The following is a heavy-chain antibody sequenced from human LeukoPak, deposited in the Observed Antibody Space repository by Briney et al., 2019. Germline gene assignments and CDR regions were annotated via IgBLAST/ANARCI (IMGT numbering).Heavy chain of an antibody. V-gene: IGHV4-4*07. D-gene: IGHD6-13*01. J-gene: IGHJ4*02. CDR3: ARSRGAAAAFYFDY. Sequence: SETLSLTCTVSGGSISSYYWSWIRQPAGKGLEWIGRIYTSGSTNYNPSLKSRVTMSVDTSKNQFSLKLSSVTAAGTAVYYCARSRGAAAAFYFDYWGQGTLVTVFS. CDR2: IYTSGST. CDR1: GGSISSYY.